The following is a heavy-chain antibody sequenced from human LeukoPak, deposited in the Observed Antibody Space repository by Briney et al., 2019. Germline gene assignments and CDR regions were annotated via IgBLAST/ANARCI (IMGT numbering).Heavy chain of an antibody. J-gene: IGHJ4*02. CDR3: AKDRGTELLWFGELYS. CDR1: GFTFSSYA. Sequence: GGSLRLSCAASGFTFSSYAMSWVRQAPGKGLEWVSAISGSGGSTYYADSVKGRFTISRDNSKNTLYLQMNSLRAEDTAVYYCAKDRGTELLWFGELYSWGQGTLVTVSS. CDR2: ISGSGGST. V-gene: IGHV3-23*01. D-gene: IGHD3-10*01.